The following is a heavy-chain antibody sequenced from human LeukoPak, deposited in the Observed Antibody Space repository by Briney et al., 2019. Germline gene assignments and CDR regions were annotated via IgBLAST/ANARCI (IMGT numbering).Heavy chain of an antibody. J-gene: IGHJ4*02. V-gene: IGHV4-59*11. D-gene: IGHD2-2*01. CDR1: GDSISSHY. CDR3: ARSVVVVPSTAFDS. Sequence: SETLSLTCTVSGDSISSHYWSWIRQPPGEGLEWIGYISYSGRTNYNPSLKSRVTISGDTSKNQFSLNLSSVTAADTAVYYCARSVVVVPSTAFDSWGQGTLVTVSS. CDR2: ISYSGRT.